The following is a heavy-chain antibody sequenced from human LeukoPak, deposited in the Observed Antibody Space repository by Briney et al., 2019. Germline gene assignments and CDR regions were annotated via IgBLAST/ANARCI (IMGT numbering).Heavy chain of an antibody. Sequence: PSETLSLTCAVYGGSFSGYYWSWIRQPPGEGLEWIGEINHSGSTNYNPSLKSRVTISVDTSKNQFSLKLSSVTAADTAVYYCARSGGTSARVNAFDIWGQGTMVTVSS. D-gene: IGHD2-15*01. CDR2: INHSGST. J-gene: IGHJ3*02. CDR1: GGSFSGYY. V-gene: IGHV4-34*01. CDR3: ARSGGTSARVNAFDI.